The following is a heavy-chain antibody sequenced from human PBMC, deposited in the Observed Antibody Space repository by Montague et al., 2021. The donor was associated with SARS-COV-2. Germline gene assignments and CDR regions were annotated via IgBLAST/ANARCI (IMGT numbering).Heavy chain of an antibody. J-gene: IGHJ5*02. D-gene: IGHD4-17*01. CDR3: ARAPYGDPA. Sequence: IYYSGSTYYNPSLKSRVTISVDTSKNQFSLKLSSVTAADTAVDYCARAPYGDPAWGQGTLVNVSS. CDR2: IYYSGST. V-gene: IGHV4-39*07.